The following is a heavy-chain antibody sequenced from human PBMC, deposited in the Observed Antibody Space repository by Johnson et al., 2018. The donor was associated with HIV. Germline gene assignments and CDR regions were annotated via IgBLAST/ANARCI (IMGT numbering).Heavy chain of an antibody. Sequence: VQLVESGGGLVQPGGSLRLSCAASGFSFSTYAMHWVRQAPGKGLEYVSAISSNGGSTFYANSVKCRFTIFRDNSKSTLYLQMGSLRAEDMGVYYCAIPYYLDRGVYHWGQGTMVTVSS. D-gene: IGHD3-22*01. CDR1: GFSFSTYA. V-gene: IGHV3-64*01. J-gene: IGHJ3*01. CDR3: AIPYYLDRGVYH. CDR2: ISSNGGST.